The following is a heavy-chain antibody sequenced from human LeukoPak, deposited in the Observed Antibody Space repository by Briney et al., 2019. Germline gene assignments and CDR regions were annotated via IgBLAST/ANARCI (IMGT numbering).Heavy chain of an antibody. CDR2: IYSGGST. J-gene: IGHJ6*02. V-gene: IGHV3-53*01. D-gene: IGHD6-19*01. CDR1: GFTFSSYW. CDR3: AREYSSGWPYYYGMDV. Sequence: GGSLRLSCAASGFTFSSYWMHWVRQAPGKGLEWVSVIYSGGSTYYADSVKGRFTISRDNSKNTLYLQMNSLRAEDTAVYYCAREYSSGWPYYYGMDVWGQGTTVTVSS.